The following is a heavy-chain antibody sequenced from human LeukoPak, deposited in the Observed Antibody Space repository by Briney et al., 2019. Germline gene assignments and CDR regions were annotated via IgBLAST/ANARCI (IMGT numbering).Heavy chain of an antibody. CDR2: IHYSGST. J-gene: IGHJ4*02. Sequence: PSETLSLTCTVSGGSVRSSSYYWGWIRQPPGKGLEWIGTIHYSGSTYYNLSLKSRVTISVDTSRNQFSLKLNSVTAADTAVYYCARGACSSTSCNCDYWGQGTLVTVSS. CDR3: ARGACSSTSCNCDY. V-gene: IGHV4-39*01. D-gene: IGHD2-2*01. CDR1: GGSVRSSSYY.